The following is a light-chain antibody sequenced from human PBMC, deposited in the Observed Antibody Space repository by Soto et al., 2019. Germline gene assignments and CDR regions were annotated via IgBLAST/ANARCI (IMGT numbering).Light chain of an antibody. CDR3: TSYTPTGALV. Sequence: QSALTQPASVSGSPGQSITVSCTGTNTDVGGYNYVSWYQHRPGKAPRLMIYEVRNRLSGVSNRFSGSKYGNTASLTISGLQSEDEADYYCTSYTPTGALVFGSGTKVTVL. CDR1: NTDVGGYNY. V-gene: IGLV2-14*01. J-gene: IGLJ6*01. CDR2: EVR.